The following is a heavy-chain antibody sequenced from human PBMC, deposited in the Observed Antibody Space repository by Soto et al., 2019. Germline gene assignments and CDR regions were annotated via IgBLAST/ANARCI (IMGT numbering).Heavy chain of an antibody. CDR2: ISDSGST. D-gene: IGHD4-17*01. CDR3: ARVEYGDYHFDS. Sequence: SETLSLTCGVSGGSFSSYYWSWIRQPPGKGLEWIGYISDSGSTNYNPSLKSRVTISVNTSKKQFSLKLTSVTAADTAVYVCARVEYGDYHFDSWGQGTLVTVSS. CDR1: GGSFSSYY. V-gene: IGHV4-59*01. J-gene: IGHJ4*02.